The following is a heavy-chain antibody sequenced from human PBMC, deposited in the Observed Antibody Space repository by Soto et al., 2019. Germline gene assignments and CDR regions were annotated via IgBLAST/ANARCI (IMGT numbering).Heavy chain of an antibody. D-gene: IGHD6-13*01. CDR2: IYYSGST. V-gene: IGHV4-59*01. CDR1: GGSISSYY. Sequence: TSETLSLTCTVSGGSISSYYWSWIRQPPGKGLEWIGYIYYSGSTNYNPSLKSRVTISVDTSKNQFSLKLSSVTAADTAVYYCASSNIAAAGFYYYGMDVWGRGPTVTVSS. J-gene: IGHJ6*02. CDR3: ASSNIAAAGFYYYGMDV.